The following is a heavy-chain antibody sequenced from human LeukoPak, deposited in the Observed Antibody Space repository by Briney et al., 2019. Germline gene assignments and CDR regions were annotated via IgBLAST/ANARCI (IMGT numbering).Heavy chain of an antibody. J-gene: IGHJ3*02. D-gene: IGHD1-26*01. CDR2: ISSDGGST. CDR1: GFTFSIYA. CDR3: VKEEMGAHHAFDI. Sequence: PGGSLRLSCSASGFTFSIYAMHWVRQAPGKGLESVSAISSDGGSTYYADSVKGRFTISRDNSKNTLYLQMSSLRAEDTVVYYCVKEEMGAHHAFDIWGQGTLVTVSS. V-gene: IGHV3-64D*06.